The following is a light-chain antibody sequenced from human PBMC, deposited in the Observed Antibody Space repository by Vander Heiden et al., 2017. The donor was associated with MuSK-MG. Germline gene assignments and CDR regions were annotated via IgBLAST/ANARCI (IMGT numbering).Light chain of an antibody. Sequence: QSALTQPASVSGSPGQSITISCTGTSSDVGGYNYVSWYQQHPGKGPKLMIYDGSKRPSGVSNRFSASKSGNTASLTISGRQAEDEADYYCTSYTSSLTVVFGGGTKLTVL. CDR1: SSDVGGYNY. J-gene: IGLJ3*02. CDR2: DGS. CDR3: TSYTSSLTVV. V-gene: IGLV2-14*03.